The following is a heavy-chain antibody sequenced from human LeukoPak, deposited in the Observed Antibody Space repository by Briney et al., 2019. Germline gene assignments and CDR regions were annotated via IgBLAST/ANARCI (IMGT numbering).Heavy chain of an antibody. CDR3: ARSRGISASPNWFDP. D-gene: IGHD6-13*01. Sequence: GGSLRLSCAASGFTFSSYAMHWVRQAPGKGLEYASGISSKGGSTYYANSVKGRFTISRDNSKNTLYLQMGSLRAEDMALYYCARSRGISASPNWFDPWGQGTLVTVSS. J-gene: IGHJ5*02. V-gene: IGHV3-64*01. CDR2: ISSKGGST. CDR1: GFTFSSYA.